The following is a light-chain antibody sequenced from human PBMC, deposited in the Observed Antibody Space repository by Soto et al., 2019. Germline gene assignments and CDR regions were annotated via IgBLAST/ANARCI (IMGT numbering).Light chain of an antibody. J-gene: IGKJ2*01. CDR3: QQYYSTPST. CDR2: WAS. V-gene: IGKV4-1*01. Sequence: DIGMTQSPDSLAVSLGERATINCKSRQIGSYRSNNKTYLAWYQQKPGQPPKLLIYWASTRESGVPDRSSVSGSTTHVTLTISSLPAEDGALHHCQQYYSTPSTFGHRNKLEL. CDR1: QIGSYRSNNKTY.